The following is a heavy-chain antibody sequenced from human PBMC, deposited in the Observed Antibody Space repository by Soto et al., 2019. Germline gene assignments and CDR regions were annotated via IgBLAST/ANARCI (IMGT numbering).Heavy chain of an antibody. J-gene: IGHJ4*02. CDR3: VGGNDFWSGYSDY. CDR1: GGSISSSSYY. V-gene: IGHV4-39*01. D-gene: IGHD3-3*01. CDR2: IYYSGST. Sequence: SETLSLTCTVSGGSISSSSYYWGWIRQPPGKGLEWIGSIYYSGSTYYNPSLKSRVTISVDTSKNQFSLKLSSVTAADTAVYYCVGGNDFWSGYSDYWGQGTLVTVSS.